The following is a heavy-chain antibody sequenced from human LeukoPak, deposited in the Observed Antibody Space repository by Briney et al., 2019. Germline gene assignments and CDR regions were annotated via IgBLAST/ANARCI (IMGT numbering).Heavy chain of an antibody. Sequence: HPGRSLRLSCAASGFTFSSYAMHWVRQAPGKGLEWVAVTSYDGSNKYYADSVKGRFTISRDNSKNTLYLQMNSLRAEDTAVYYCARDRSDFWSGYYHNPYFDYWGQGTLVTVSS. J-gene: IGHJ4*02. D-gene: IGHD3-3*01. CDR2: TSYDGSNK. CDR3: ARDRSDFWSGYYHNPYFDY. CDR1: GFTFSSYA. V-gene: IGHV3-30-3*01.